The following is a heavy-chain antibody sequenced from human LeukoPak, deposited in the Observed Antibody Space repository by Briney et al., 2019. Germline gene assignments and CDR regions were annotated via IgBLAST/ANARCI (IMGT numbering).Heavy chain of an antibody. CDR1: GGSFSGYY. V-gene: IGHV4-34*01. CDR3: ARGVRATIPYYYGMDV. Sequence: SETLSLTCAVYGGSFSGYYWSWIRQPPGKGLEWIGENNHSGSTNYNPSLKSRVTISVDTSKNQFSLKLSSVTAADTAVYYCARGVRATIPYYYGMDVWGKGTTVTVSS. D-gene: IGHD5-12*01. J-gene: IGHJ6*04. CDR2: NNHSGST.